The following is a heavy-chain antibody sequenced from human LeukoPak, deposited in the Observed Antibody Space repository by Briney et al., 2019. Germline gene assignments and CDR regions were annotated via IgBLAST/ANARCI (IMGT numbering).Heavy chain of an antibody. CDR1: GFTFDTYT. D-gene: IGHD4-17*01. V-gene: IGHV3-21*01. J-gene: IGHJ6*02. CDR3: ARDDYAYYYYGMDV. Sequence: GGSLRLSCAASGFTFDTYTMNWVRQAPGKGPEWVALISSSANFKLHADSVKGRFTISRDNAKNSLYLQMNSLRAEDTAVYYCARDDYAYYYYGMDVWGQGTTVTVSS. CDR2: ISSSANFK.